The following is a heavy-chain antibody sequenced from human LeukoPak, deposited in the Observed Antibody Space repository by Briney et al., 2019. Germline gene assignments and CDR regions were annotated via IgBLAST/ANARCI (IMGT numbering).Heavy chain of an antibody. CDR2: ISGSGDST. CDR1: GFTFSSSA. D-gene: IGHD3-9*01. J-gene: IGHJ4*02. Sequence: PGGSLRLSCAASGFTFSSSAMNWVRQAPGKGLEWVSGISGSGDSTHYAESVKGRFTSPRDNSKNTLYLQMNSLTAEDTAVYYCAKDVSSAGILIGSCWGQGTLVTVSS. V-gene: IGHV3-23*01. CDR3: AKDVSSAGILIGSC.